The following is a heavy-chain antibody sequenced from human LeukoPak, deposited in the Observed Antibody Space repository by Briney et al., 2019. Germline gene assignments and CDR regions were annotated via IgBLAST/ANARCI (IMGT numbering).Heavy chain of an antibody. D-gene: IGHD6-25*01. Sequence: HAGGSLRLSCAASGFTFSSYSMNWVRQAPGKGLEWVAVISYDGSNKYYADSVKGRFTISRDNSKNTLYLQMNSLRAEDTAVYYCAKETYGYHYFDYWGQGTLVTVSS. CDR1: GFTFSSYS. J-gene: IGHJ4*02. CDR2: ISYDGSNK. V-gene: IGHV3-30*18. CDR3: AKETYGYHYFDY.